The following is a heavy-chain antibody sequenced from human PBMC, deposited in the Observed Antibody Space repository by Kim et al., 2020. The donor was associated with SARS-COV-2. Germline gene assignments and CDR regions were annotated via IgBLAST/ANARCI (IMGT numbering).Heavy chain of an antibody. CDR2: INPGDSDT. Sequence: GESLKISCKGSGYSFTSCWIGWVRQMPGKGLEWMGIINPGDSDTRYSPSFQGQVTMSVDKSINTASLQWSSLEASDTAMYYCARHCSDFWSGYLDFWGQGTLVTVSS. J-gene: IGHJ4*02. CDR1: GYSFTSCW. V-gene: IGHV5-51*01. CDR3: ARHCSDFWSGYLDF. D-gene: IGHD3-3*01.